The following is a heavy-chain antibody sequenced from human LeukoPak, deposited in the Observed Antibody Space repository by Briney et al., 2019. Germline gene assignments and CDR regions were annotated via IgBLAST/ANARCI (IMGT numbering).Heavy chain of an antibody. D-gene: IGHD3-22*01. J-gene: IGHJ3*02. CDR1: GFTFSSYA. V-gene: IGHV3-23*01. Sequence: PGGSLRVSCAPSGFTFSSYAMSWVHQAPGKGVEWVSAISGIGGSTYYADSLKGRLTISRDNSKNTLYLQMNSLRAEDTAVYYCAKAGPCYDSSGYYFDAFDIWGQGTMVTVSS. CDR2: ISGIGGST. CDR3: AKAGPCYDSSGYYFDAFDI.